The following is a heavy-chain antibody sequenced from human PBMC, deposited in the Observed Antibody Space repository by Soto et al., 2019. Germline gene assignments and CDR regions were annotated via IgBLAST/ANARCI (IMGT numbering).Heavy chain of an antibody. CDR3: ARDFGITIFGVVSYYFDY. V-gene: IGHV1-3*01. CDR2: INAGNGNT. J-gene: IGHJ4*02. CDR1: GYTFTSYA. D-gene: IGHD3-3*01. Sequence: GASVKVSCKASGYTFTSYAMHWVRQAPGQRLEWMGWINAGNGNTKYSQKFQGRVTITRDTSASTAYMELSSLRSEDTAVYYCARDFGITIFGVVSYYFDYWGQGTLVTVSS.